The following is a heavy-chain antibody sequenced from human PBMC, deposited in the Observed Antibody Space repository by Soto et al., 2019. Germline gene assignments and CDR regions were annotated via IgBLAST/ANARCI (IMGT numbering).Heavy chain of an antibody. CDR1: GGSISSSSYY. CDR3: ARRVGDYGDYGGYYYYYGMDV. Sequence: QLQLQESGPGLVKPSETLSLTCTVSGGSISSSSYYWGWIRQPPGKGLEWIGSIYYSGSTYYNPSLKSRVTISVDTSKNQFSLKLSSVTAADTAVYYCARRVGDYGDYGGYYYYYGMDVWGQGTTVTVSS. V-gene: IGHV4-39*01. J-gene: IGHJ6*02. D-gene: IGHD4-17*01. CDR2: IYYSGST.